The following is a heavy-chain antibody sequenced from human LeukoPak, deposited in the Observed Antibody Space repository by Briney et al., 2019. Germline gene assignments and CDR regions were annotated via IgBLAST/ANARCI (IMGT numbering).Heavy chain of an antibody. Sequence: GGSLRLSCAASGFTFSSYAMSWVRQAPGKRLEWVSAISGSGGSTYYADSVKGRFTISRDNSKNTLYLQMNSLRAEDTAVYYCAKDGNKKMATIINYWGQGTLVTVSS. CDR1: GFTFSSYA. D-gene: IGHD5-24*01. J-gene: IGHJ4*02. CDR2: ISGSGGST. CDR3: AKDGNKKMATIINY. V-gene: IGHV3-23*01.